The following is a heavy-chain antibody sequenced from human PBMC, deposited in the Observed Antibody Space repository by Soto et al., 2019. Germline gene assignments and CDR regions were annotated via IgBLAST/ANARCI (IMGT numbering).Heavy chain of an antibody. CDR2: IGSSSSYK. J-gene: IGHJ6*02. CDR1: GFIFSSFS. Sequence: GGSLRLSCAASGFIFSSFSMNWVRQAPGKGLEWVSCIGSSSSYKYYADSVKGRFTISRDNAKNSLYLEMNGLRAEDTAVYYCARKGYGDYGGMDVWGQGTTVTVLL. CDR3: ARKGYGDYGGMDV. D-gene: IGHD4-17*01. V-gene: IGHV3-21*01.